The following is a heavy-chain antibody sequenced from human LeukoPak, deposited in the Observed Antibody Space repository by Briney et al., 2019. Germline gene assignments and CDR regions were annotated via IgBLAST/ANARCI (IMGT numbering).Heavy chain of an antibody. CDR2: INPNSGGT. CDR3: ARGGFSSGWSTPFDY. V-gene: IGHV1-2*02. J-gene: IGHJ4*02. D-gene: IGHD6-19*01. Sequence: ASVKVSCKASGYTFTGYYMHWVRQAPGQGLEWMGWINPNSGGTNYAQKFQGRVTMTRDTSISTAYMELSRLRSDDTAVYYCARGGFSSGWSTPFDYWGQGTLVTVSS. CDR1: GYTFTGYY.